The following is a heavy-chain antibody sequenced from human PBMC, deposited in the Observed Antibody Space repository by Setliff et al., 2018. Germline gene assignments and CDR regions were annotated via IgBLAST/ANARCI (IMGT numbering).Heavy chain of an antibody. Sequence: SETLSLTCTVSDGSIRSGDYWGWIRQHPGKGLEWIGYIHHTGTTFYNPSLKSRVTISVDTSKNQFSLKLTSVTAADTAVYYCARHTIAMSTIISYFDYWGQGTLVTISS. D-gene: IGHD3-10*01. CDR2: IHHTGTT. CDR3: ARHTIAMSTIISYFDY. J-gene: IGHJ4*02. V-gene: IGHV4-31*03. CDR1: DGSIRSGDY.